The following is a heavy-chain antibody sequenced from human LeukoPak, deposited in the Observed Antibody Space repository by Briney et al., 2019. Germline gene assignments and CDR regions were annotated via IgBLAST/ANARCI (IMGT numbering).Heavy chain of an antibody. J-gene: IGHJ4*02. D-gene: IGHD3-10*01. V-gene: IGHV4-39*01. CDR1: GGSISSCSYY. Sequence: SETLSLTCTVSGGSISSCSYYWGWIRQPPGKGLEWIGSIYNSGYTYYNPSLESRVTISIDTSKNQFSLKLGSVTAADTAVYYCAKHYMGSHYNRGLDYWGQGTLVTVSS. CDR3: AKHYMGSHYNRGLDY. CDR2: IYNSGYT.